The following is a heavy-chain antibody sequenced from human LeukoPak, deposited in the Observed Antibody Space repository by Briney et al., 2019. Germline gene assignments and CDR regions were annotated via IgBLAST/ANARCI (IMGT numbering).Heavy chain of an antibody. J-gene: IGHJ4*02. Sequence: QPGGSLRLSCAASGFTFDDYAMHWVRQAPGKGPEWVSGISWNSGSIGYADSVKGRFTISRDNAKNSLYLQMNSLRAEDTALYYCAKTLYDSSGYYLDYWGQGTLVTVSS. V-gene: IGHV3-9*01. D-gene: IGHD3-22*01. CDR3: AKTLYDSSGYYLDY. CDR2: ISWNSGSI. CDR1: GFTFDDYA.